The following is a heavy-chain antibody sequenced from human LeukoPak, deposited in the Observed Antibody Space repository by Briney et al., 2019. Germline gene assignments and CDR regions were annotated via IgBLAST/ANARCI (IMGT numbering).Heavy chain of an antibody. J-gene: IGHJ6*03. CDR2: INYSGNT. CDR3: ARRPQSYIDV. Sequence: SETLSLTCTVSGGSISSSSYYWGWIRQPPGKGLGWIGSINYSGNTFYNPSLKSRVTISVDTSKNQFSLNLSSVTAADTAVYYCARRPQSYIDVWGKGTTVTVSS. CDR1: GGSISSSSYY. V-gene: IGHV4-39*01.